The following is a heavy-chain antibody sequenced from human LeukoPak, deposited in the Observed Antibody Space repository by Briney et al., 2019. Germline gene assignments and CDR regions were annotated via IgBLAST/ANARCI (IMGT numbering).Heavy chain of an antibody. D-gene: IGHD6-13*01. Sequence: GGSLRLSCAASGFTFSNTWMAWVRQAPRKGLEWVGHIKSKPDGGTTDYAAPVKGRFITSRYDSKNTLYLQMNSLKTEDTAVYYCTTDPISAGLDYWGQGTLVTVSS. CDR2: IKSKPDGGTT. CDR1: GFTFSNTW. V-gene: IGHV3-15*01. J-gene: IGHJ4*02. CDR3: TTDPISAGLDY.